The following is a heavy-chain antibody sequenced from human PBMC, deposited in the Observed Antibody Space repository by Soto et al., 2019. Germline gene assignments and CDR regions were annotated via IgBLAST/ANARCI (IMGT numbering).Heavy chain of an antibody. J-gene: IGHJ3*02. V-gene: IGHV4-31*03. Sequence: PSETLSLTCTVSGGSISSGGYYWSWIRQHPGKGLEWIGYIYYSGSTYYNPSLKSRVTISVDTSKNQFSLKLSSVTAEDTAVYYCARDYYDLLTGYMRHDAFDIWGQGTLVTVS. CDR3: ARDYYDLLTGYMRHDAFDI. CDR2: IYYSGST. D-gene: IGHD3-9*01. CDR1: GGSISSGGYY.